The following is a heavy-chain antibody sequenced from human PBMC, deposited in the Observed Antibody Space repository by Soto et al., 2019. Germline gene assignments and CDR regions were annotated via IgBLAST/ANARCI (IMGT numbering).Heavy chain of an antibody. V-gene: IGHV1-69*12. CDR1: GGTFNNYA. CDR2: TIPMFGTT. D-gene: IGHD3-22*01. CDR3: TSCGLRYHSIGYYLGIDGMDV. Sequence: QVQLVQSGAEVKKPESSVRVSCKASGGTFNNYAITWVRQAPGQGLEWLGGTIPMFGTTNYAEKFQGRVTITADESTNTAYMELSSLRSEDTAIYYCTSCGLRYHSIGYYLGIDGMDVWGQGTTVIVSS. J-gene: IGHJ6*02.